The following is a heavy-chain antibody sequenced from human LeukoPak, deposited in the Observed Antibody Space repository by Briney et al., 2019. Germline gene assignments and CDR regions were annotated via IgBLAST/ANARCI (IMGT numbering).Heavy chain of an antibody. CDR3: AKGLDDFWSGYYYYYYYGMDV. J-gene: IGHJ6*02. D-gene: IGHD3-3*01. Sequence: GRSLRLSCAAFGFTFSSYGMHWVRQAPGKGLEWVAVISYDGSNKYYADSVKGRFTISRDNSKNTLYLQMNSLRAEDTAVYYCAKGLDDFWSGYYYYYYYGMDVWGQGTTVTVSS. CDR1: GFTFSSYG. CDR2: ISYDGSNK. V-gene: IGHV3-30*18.